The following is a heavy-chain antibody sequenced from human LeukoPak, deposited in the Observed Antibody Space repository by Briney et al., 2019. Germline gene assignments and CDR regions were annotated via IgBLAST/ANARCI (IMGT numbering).Heavy chain of an antibody. V-gene: IGHV3-30*04. CDR2: ISYDGSNK. D-gene: IGHD4-17*01. CDR1: GFTFSSYA. J-gene: IGHJ4*02. CDR3: ARVSPNTVTTLQYFDY. Sequence: GGSLRLSCAASGFTFSSYAMHWVRQAPGKGLEWVAVISYDGSNKYYADSVKGRFTISRDNAKNSLYLQMNSLRAEDTAVYYCARVSPNTVTTLQYFDYWGQGTLVTVSS.